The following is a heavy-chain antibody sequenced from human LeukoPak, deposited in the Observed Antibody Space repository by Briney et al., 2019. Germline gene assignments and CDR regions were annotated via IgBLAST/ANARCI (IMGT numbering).Heavy chain of an antibody. CDR2: IRSKAYGGTT. V-gene: IGHV3-49*04. D-gene: IGHD3-22*01. J-gene: IGHJ4*02. CDR1: GFTFGDYA. Sequence: PGGSLRLSCTASGFTFGDYAMSWVRQAPGKGLEWVGFIRSKAYGGTTEYAASVKGRFTISRDDSKSIAYLQMNSLKTEDTAVYYCTRDTRPLYDSSGHWYHYWGQGTLVTVSS. CDR3: TRDTRPLYDSSGHWYHY.